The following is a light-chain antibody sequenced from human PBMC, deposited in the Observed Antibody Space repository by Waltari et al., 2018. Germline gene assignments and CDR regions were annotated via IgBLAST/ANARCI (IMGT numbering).Light chain of an antibody. J-gene: IGLJ1*01. Sequence: SSELTQDPVVSVALGQTVRITCQGESLRYYYAKWYHQKPGQAPVLVMYGKNNRPSGIPDRFSGSYSGTTASLIITGAQAEDEGDYYCNSRDSRGHPLVFGTGTKVTVL. CDR1: SLRYYY. CDR3: NSRDSRGHPLV. CDR2: GKN. V-gene: IGLV3-19*01.